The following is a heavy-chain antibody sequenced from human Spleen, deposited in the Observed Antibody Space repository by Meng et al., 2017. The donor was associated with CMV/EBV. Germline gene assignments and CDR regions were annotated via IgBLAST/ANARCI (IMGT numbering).Heavy chain of an antibody. Sequence: ASVKVSCKASGYTFTSYYIHWLRQAPGQGLEWMGIIDPTGGTRTYAQKFQGRVIMTRDTSMSTVYMELSSLRSEDTAVYYCAVIMGAHGTYASWGQGTLVTVSS. CDR2: IDPTGGTR. CDR1: GYTFTSYY. CDR3: AVIMGAHGTYAS. V-gene: IGHV1-46*01. J-gene: IGHJ4*02. D-gene: IGHD2-2*01.